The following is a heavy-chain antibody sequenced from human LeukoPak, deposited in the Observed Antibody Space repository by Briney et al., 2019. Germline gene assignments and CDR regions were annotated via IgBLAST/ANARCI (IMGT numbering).Heavy chain of an antibody. J-gene: IGHJ4*02. Sequence: GGSLRLSCAASGFTFSDYAMSWVRQAPGKGLEWVSTISGTTPFYADSVKGRFTISRDNSKKTLHLQMNSVRAEDTAVYYCARDYGFGEFLDYWGQGTLVTVSS. V-gene: IGHV3-23*01. CDR1: GFTFSDYA. CDR3: ARDYGFGEFLDY. D-gene: IGHD3-10*01. CDR2: ISGTTP.